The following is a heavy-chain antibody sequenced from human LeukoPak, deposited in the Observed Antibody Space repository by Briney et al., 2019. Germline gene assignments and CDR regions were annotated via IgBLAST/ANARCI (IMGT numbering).Heavy chain of an antibody. V-gene: IGHV3-9*01. Sequence: PGGSLRLSCAASGFTFDDYAMHWVRQAPGKGLEWVSGISWNSDSIGYADSVKGRFTISRDNAKNSLYLQMNSLRAEDTALYYCAKDIFYSSGWYYFDYWGQGTLVTVSS. J-gene: IGHJ4*02. CDR3: AKDIFYSSGWYYFDY. CDR1: GFTFDDYA. CDR2: ISWNSDSI. D-gene: IGHD6-19*01.